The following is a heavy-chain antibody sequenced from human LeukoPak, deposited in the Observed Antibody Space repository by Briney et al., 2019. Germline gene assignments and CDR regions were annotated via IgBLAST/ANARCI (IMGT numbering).Heavy chain of an antibody. V-gene: IGHV4-59*08. J-gene: IGHJ4*02. CDR2: ISDSGCT. CDR3: ARQELSYGSASHFDY. CDR1: AGSLRTHY. Sequence: SETLSLTCILSAGSLRTHYWTWLRQPPRNPLDWIGSISDSGCTNYTPSLEGRVTMSADTSKNLFSLKLRAVTAADTAVYFCARQELSYGSASHFDYWGQGILVTVSS. D-gene: IGHD3-16*02.